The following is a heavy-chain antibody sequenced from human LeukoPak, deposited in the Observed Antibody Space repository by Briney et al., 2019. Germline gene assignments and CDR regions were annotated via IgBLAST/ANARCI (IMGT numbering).Heavy chain of an antibody. CDR1: GGSITNYY. CDR2: IYYTGST. Sequence: SETLSLTCSVSGGSITNYYWSWTRQPPGKGLEWIGYIYYTGSTNYNPSLKSRVIISVDTSKNQFSLKLSSVTAADTAEYYCARLDQLDGVDVWGQGTTVTVSS. CDR3: ARLDQLDGVDV. J-gene: IGHJ6*02. V-gene: IGHV4-59*08.